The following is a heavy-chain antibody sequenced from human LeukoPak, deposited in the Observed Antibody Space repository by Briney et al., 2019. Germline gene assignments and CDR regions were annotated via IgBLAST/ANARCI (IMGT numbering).Heavy chain of an antibody. D-gene: IGHD3-10*01. J-gene: IGHJ6*03. CDR2: ISSSGGTM. CDR1: GFTFSDYY. CDR3: ARDIYYGSGSRGYMDV. Sequence: GGALRLSCAASGFTFSDYYMGWIRQAPGKGLDWVSYISSSGGTMYYADSVKGRFTISRDNAKNSLYLQMNSLRAEDTAVYYCARDIYYGSGSRGYMDVWGKGTTVTVSS. V-gene: IGHV3-11*04.